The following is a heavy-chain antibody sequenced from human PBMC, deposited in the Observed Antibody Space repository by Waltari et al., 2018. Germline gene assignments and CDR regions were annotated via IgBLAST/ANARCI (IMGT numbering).Heavy chain of an antibody. CDR2: INLNSGAA. CDR1: GYPFTHYY. CDR3: AKVSKTTTGPGT. D-gene: IGHD1-1*01. J-gene: IGHJ5*02. V-gene: IGHV1-2*02. Sequence: QVPPVQSAAEVKKPGASVPVSCKASGYPFTHYYIHWVRQAPGQGLECMGWINLNSGAANYAQSFQGRVTLTRDTSINTVYMELSRLRSDDTAVYYCAKVSKTTTGPGTWGQGTLITVSS.